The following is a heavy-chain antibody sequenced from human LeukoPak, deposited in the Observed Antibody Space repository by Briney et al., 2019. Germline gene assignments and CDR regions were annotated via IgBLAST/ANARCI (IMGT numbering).Heavy chain of an antibody. CDR3: ASRVQYSSGWYTKDMII. CDR2: INSDGSST. D-gene: IGHD6-19*01. V-gene: IGHV3-74*01. J-gene: IGHJ3*02. Sequence: GGSLRLSCAASGFTFSSYWMHWVRQAPGKGLLWVSRINSDGSSTSYADSVKGRFTISRDNAKNTLYLQMNSLRAEDTAVYYCASRVQYSSGWYTKDMIIWGQGTMVTVSS. CDR1: GFTFSSYW.